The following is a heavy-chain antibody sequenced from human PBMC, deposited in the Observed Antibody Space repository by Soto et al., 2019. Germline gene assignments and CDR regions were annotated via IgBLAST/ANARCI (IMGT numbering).Heavy chain of an antibody. V-gene: IGHV4-59*01. Sequence: SETLSLTCTVSGGSISSYYWSWIRQPPGKGLEWIGYIYYSGSTNYNPSLKSRVTISVDTSKNQFSLKLSSVTAADTAVYYCARIIAAAGYYYYGMDVWGQGTTVTVSS. CDR1: GGSISSYY. J-gene: IGHJ6*02. CDR3: ARIIAAAGYYYYGMDV. D-gene: IGHD6-13*01. CDR2: IYYSGST.